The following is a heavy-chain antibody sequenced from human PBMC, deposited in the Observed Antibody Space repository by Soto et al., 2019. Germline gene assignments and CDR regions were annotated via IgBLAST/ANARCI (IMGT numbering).Heavy chain of an antibody. D-gene: IGHD6-13*01. CDR3: ARDAIAATGGSFDY. CDR1: GYTFINYG. J-gene: IGHJ4*02. Sequence: ASVKVSCKASGYTFINYGISWVRQAPGQGLEWMGWISAYNGNTNYAQKLQGRVTVTTDTSTSTAYMELRSLRSDDTAVYYCARDAIAATGGSFDYWGQGTLVTVSS. CDR2: ISAYNGNT. V-gene: IGHV1-18*01.